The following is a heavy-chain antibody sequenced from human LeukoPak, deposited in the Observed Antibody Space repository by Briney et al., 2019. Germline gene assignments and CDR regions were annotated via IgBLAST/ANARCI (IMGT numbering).Heavy chain of an antibody. CDR3: ARAVDSSGYYPL. CDR1: GFTFSSYG. CDR2: IWYDGSNK. Sequence: PAGSLRLSCAASGFTFSSYGMHWVRQAPGKGLEWVAVIWYDGSNKYYADSVKGRFTISRDNSKNTLYLQMNSLRAEDTAVYYCARAVDSSGYYPLWGQGTLVTVSS. D-gene: IGHD3-22*01. J-gene: IGHJ4*02. V-gene: IGHV3-33*01.